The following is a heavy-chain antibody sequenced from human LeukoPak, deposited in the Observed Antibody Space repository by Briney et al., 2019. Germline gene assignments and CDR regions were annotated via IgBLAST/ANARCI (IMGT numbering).Heavy chain of an antibody. CDR3: AKDRKTCSSTSCYTFPGCWFDP. V-gene: IGHV3-23*01. D-gene: IGHD2-2*02. J-gene: IGHJ5*02. Sequence: PGGSLRLSCAASGFTFSSYAMSWVRQAPGKGLEWVSAISGSGGSTYYADSVKGRFTISRDNCKNTLYLQMNSLRAEDTAVYYCAKDRKTCSSTSCYTFPGCWFDPWGQGTLATVSS. CDR1: GFTFSSYA. CDR2: ISGSGGST.